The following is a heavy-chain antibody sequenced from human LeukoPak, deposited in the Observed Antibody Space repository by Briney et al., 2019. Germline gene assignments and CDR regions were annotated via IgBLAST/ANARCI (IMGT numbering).Heavy chain of an antibody. V-gene: IGHV3-48*03. CDR3: ARDRGWLQNRKDGDDY. CDR1: GFTFSSYE. D-gene: IGHD5-24*01. Sequence: GGSLRLSCAASGFTFSSYEMNWVRQAPGKGLEWVSYISSSGSTIYYADSVKGRFTISRDNAKNSLYLQMNSLRAEDTAVYYCARDRGWLQNRKDGDDYWGQGTLVTVSS. CDR2: ISSSGSTI. J-gene: IGHJ4*02.